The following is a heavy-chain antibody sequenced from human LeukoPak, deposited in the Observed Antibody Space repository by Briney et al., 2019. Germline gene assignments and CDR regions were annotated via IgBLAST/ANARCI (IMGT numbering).Heavy chain of an antibody. J-gene: IGHJ4*02. CDR3: ARRTAVARTFDS. V-gene: IGHV4-59*08. D-gene: IGHD6-19*01. CDR2: IYYSGST. Sequence: SQTLSLTCTVSGGSISSDYGNWIRQPPGKGREWIGYIYYSGSTNYNHPLKSRLTISIDTSKNPFSLKVSPVTAADTAVYYCARRTAVARTFDSWGQGTLVTVSS. CDR1: GGSISSDY.